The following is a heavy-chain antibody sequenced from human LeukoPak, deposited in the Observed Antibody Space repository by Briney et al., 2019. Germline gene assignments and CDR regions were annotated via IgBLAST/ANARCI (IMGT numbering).Heavy chain of an antibody. J-gene: IGHJ4*02. CDR1: GGSISRYY. D-gene: IGHD1-26*01. Sequence: SETLSLTFTGSGGSISRYYWSWIRPPPGKGLGWIGYIYYSGSTSYNPSLKSRVTISVDTSKNQFSLKLSSVTAADTAVYYCARGYSGSYGRFDYWGQGTLVTVSS. CDR2: IYYSGST. V-gene: IGHV4-59*01. CDR3: ARGYSGSYGRFDY.